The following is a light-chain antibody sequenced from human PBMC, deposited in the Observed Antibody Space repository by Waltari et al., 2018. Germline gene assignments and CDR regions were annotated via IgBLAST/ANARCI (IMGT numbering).Light chain of an antibody. J-gene: IGKJ3*01. V-gene: IGKV1-39*01. CDR1: QSISSY. CDR3: QQSYSTPLT. Sequence: DIQMTQSPSSLSASVGDRVTITCRASQSISSYLNWYQQKPGKAPKLLIDAASSLQGGVPSRFSGSGSGTDFTLTFSSLQPEDFATYYCQQSYSTPLTFGPGTKVEIK. CDR2: AAS.